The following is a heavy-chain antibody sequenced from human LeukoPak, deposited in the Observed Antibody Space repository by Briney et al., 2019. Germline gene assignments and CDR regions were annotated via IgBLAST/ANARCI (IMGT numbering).Heavy chain of an antibody. Sequence: ASVKVSCKASGYTFTSYDINWVRQATGQGLEWMGWTNPNSGNTGYAQKFQGRVTMTRYTSISTAYMELSSLRSDDTAVYHCARVQGGATSDYWGQGTLVTVSS. D-gene: IGHD1-26*01. CDR3: ARVQGGATSDY. V-gene: IGHV1-8*01. CDR1: GYTFTSYD. J-gene: IGHJ4*02. CDR2: TNPNSGNT.